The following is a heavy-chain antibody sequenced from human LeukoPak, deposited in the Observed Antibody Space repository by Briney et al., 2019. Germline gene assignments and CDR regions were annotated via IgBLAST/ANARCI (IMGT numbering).Heavy chain of an antibody. V-gene: IGHV3-30-3*01. CDR1: GFTFSSYA. J-gene: IGHJ4*02. Sequence: PGGSLRLSCAAPGFTFSSYAMHWVRQAPGKGLEWVAVISYDGSNKYYADSVKGRFTISRDNSKNTLYLQMNSLRAEDTAVYYCARPPGIAVAGNFDYWGQGTLVTVSS. CDR3: ARPPGIAVAGNFDY. CDR2: ISYDGSNK. D-gene: IGHD6-19*01.